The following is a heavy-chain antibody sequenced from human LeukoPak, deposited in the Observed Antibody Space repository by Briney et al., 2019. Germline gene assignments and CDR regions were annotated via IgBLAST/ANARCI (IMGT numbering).Heavy chain of an antibody. Sequence: ASVKVSCKASGYTFTSCDINWVRQATGQGLEWMGWMNPNSGNTGYAQKSQGRVTMTRNTSISTAYMELSSLRSEDTAVYYCARDPGMTTDDYWGQGTLVTVSS. CDR1: GYTFTSCD. J-gene: IGHJ4*02. CDR3: ARDPGMTTDDY. CDR2: MNPNSGNT. V-gene: IGHV1-8*01. D-gene: IGHD4-17*01.